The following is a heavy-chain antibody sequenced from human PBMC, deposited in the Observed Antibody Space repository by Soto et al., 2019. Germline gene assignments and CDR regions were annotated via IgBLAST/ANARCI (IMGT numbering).Heavy chain of an antibody. J-gene: IGHJ4*02. Sequence: QVHLVQSGAEVKKPGASVKVSCKASGYIFSTYTMHWVRQAPGQRLEWMGWINAANGNTKYSRNFQGRVTISRDTSASTAYLELSSLRSEDTAVYYCARVSFETSGYADYWGQGTLVTVSS. CDR2: INAANGNT. CDR1: GYIFSTYT. V-gene: IGHV1-3*01. CDR3: ARVSFETSGYADY. D-gene: IGHD3-22*01.